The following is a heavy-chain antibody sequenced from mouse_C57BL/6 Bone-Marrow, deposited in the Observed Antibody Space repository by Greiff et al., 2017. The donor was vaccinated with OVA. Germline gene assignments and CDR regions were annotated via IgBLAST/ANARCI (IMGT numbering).Heavy chain of an antibody. V-gene: IGHV1-82*01. J-gene: IGHJ2*01. Sequence: QVQLKQSGPELVKPGASVKISCKASGYAFSSSWMNWVKQRPGKGLEWIGRIYPGDGDTNYNGKFKGKATLTADKSSSTAYMQLSSLTSEDSAVYFCAPGYGSSYSYYFDYWGQGTTLTVSS. CDR3: APGYGSSYSYYFDY. CDR2: IYPGDGDT. D-gene: IGHD1-1*01. CDR1: GYAFSSSW.